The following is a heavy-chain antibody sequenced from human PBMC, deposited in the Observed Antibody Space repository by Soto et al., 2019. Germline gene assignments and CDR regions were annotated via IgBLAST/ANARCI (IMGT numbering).Heavy chain of an antibody. CDR2: IRNDGSNI. D-gene: IGHD1-26*01. Sequence: VQLVESGGGVVQPGRSLRLSCAASGFTFSGLGMHWVRQAPGKGLEWVAVIRNDGSNIYYADAVKGRFTISRDNPKDTLYLQMNSRRADDTAVYYCARDGVGHTTFFGYFDYWGQGNLVTVAS. V-gene: IGHV3-33*01. CDR1: GFTFSGLG. CDR3: ARDGVGHTTFFGYFDY. J-gene: IGHJ4*02.